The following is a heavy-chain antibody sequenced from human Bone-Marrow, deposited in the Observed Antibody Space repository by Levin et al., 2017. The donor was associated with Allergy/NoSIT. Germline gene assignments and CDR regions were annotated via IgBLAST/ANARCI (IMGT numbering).Heavy chain of an antibody. Sequence: SCTVSGGSVRSGDHYWTWIRQPPGKGLEWIGHIYYTGSTHYNLSLKSRLTISIDTSKNQFYLKLNSLTGADTAVYYCARVEAAAGTPWFDPWGQGTLVTVSS. V-gene: IGHV4-30-4*01. CDR3: ARVEAAAGTPWFDP. J-gene: IGHJ5*02. CDR2: IYYTGST. D-gene: IGHD6-13*01. CDR1: GGSVRSGDHY.